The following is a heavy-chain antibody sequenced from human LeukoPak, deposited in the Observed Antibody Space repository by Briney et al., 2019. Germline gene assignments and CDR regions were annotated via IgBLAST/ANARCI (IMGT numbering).Heavy chain of an antibody. D-gene: IGHD5-12*01. J-gene: IGHJ5*02. V-gene: IGHV4-34*01. Sequence: PSETLSLTCAVYGGSFSGCYWSWIRQPPGKGLEWIGEINHSGSTNYNPSLKSRVTISVDTSKNQFSLKLSSVIAADTAVYYCARGARTPSGYGSRTAGRANWFDPWGQGTLVTVSS. CDR1: GGSFSGCY. CDR2: INHSGST. CDR3: ARGARTPSGYGSRTAGRANWFDP.